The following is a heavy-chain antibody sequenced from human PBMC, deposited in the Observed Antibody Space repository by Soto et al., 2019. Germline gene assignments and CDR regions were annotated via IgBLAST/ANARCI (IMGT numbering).Heavy chain of an antibody. V-gene: IGHV1-3*01. Sequence: GASVKVSCKASGYTFTIYAMHWVRQAPGQRLEWMGWINAGNGNTKYAQKLQGRVTMTTDTSTSTAYMELRSLRSDDTAVYYCARILDYGENYYYYYYMDGWGKGTTVTVSS. CDR3: ARILDYGENYYYYYYMDG. J-gene: IGHJ6*03. CDR2: INAGNGNT. CDR1: GYTFTIYA. D-gene: IGHD4-17*01.